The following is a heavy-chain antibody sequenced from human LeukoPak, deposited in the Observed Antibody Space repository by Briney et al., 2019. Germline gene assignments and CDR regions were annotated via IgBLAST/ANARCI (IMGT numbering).Heavy chain of an antibody. CDR2: ISYDGSNK. V-gene: IGHV3-30*18. Sequence: GGSLRLSCAASGFTFSSYGMHWVRQAPGKGLEWVAVISYDGSNKYYADSVKGRFTISRDNSKNTLYLQMNSLRAEDTAVYYCAKAKADSSGWGQGTLVTVSS. CDR3: AKAKADSSG. J-gene: IGHJ4*02. CDR1: GFTFSSYG. D-gene: IGHD6-19*01.